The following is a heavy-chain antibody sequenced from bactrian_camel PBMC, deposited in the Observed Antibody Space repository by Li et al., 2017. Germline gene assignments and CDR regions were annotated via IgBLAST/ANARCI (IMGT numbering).Heavy chain of an antibody. V-gene: IGHV3S1*01. CDR2: INKAANT. Sequence: HVQLVESGGGLVQPGGSLRLSCVASGITFSRLYMHWVRQTSGKGLEWVSGINKAANTYYGDSVKGRFTISRDNAKNTLYLQLNSLKTEDTAMYYCAKQETAYLSDLRYAYWGQGTQVTVS. CDR3: AKQETAYLSDLRYAY. CDR1: GITFSRLY. J-gene: IGHJ4*01.